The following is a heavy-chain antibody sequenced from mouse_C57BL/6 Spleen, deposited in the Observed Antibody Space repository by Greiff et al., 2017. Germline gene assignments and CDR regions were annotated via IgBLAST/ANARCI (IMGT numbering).Heavy chain of an antibody. CDR1: GYTFTDYY. Sequence: EVQLQQSGPELVKPGASVKISCKASGYTFTDYYMNWVKQSPGKSLEWIGDINPNNGGTSYNQKFKGKATLTVDKSSSTAYMELRSLTSEDSAVYYCGRGRYLDYWGQGTTLTVSS. V-gene: IGHV1-26*01. CDR2: INPNNGGT. D-gene: IGHD2-14*01. CDR3: GRGRYLDY. J-gene: IGHJ2*01.